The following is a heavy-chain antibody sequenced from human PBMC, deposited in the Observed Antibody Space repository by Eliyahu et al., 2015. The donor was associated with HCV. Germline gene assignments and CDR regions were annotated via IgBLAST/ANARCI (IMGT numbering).Heavy chain of an antibody. J-gene: IGHJ5*02. V-gene: IGHV1-24*01. CDR1: GYTLTQLS. CDR3: ATIRHGATIFGVVIIRSSNLLDP. D-gene: IGHD3-3*01. Sequence: QVQLVQSGAELKKPGASVKVSCQVSGYTLTQLSMHWVRQAPGKGLEWMGGFDPEDGETIYAQKFQGRLTLTEDTSTDTAYMELSSLRSDDTAVYYCATIRHGATIFGVVIIRSSNLLDPWGQGTLVTVSS. CDR2: FDPEDGET.